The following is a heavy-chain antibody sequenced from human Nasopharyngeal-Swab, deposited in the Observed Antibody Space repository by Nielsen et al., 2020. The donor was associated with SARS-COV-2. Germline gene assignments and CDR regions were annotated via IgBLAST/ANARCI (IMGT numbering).Heavy chain of an antibody. Sequence: ESLKISCAASGFSFRTYSMNWVRQAPGKGLEWVSSISSSSSYIYYGDSMKGRFTISRDNAKNSLYLQMNSLRAEDTAVYYCARPSITMVRGVIIDYWGQGTLVTVSS. D-gene: IGHD3-10*01. CDR3: ARPSITMVRGVIIDY. V-gene: IGHV3-21*01. J-gene: IGHJ4*02. CDR1: GFSFRTYS. CDR2: ISSSSSYI.